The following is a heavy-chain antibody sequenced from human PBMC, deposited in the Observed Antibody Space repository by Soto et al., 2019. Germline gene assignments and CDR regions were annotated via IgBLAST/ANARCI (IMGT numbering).Heavy chain of an antibody. CDR3: SVSIFGVVHY. J-gene: IGHJ4*02. CDR1: GFSLRSQW. CDR2: TSPDGST. D-gene: IGHD3-3*01. Sequence: VGPLRLSCAASGFSLRSQWMHWIRQAPGKGLEWVSRTSPDGSTIYADSVKGRFTISRDNAKDTVYLQMNSLRAEDTAMYYCSVSIFGVVHYWGQGTLVTVSS. V-gene: IGHV3-74*01.